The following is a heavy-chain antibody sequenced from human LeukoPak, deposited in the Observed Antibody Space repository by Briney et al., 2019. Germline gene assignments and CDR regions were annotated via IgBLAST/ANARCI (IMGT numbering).Heavy chain of an antibody. J-gene: IGHJ3*02. V-gene: IGHV1-18*01. CDR3: ASTYCSSTSCHGNDAFDI. D-gene: IGHD2-2*01. CDR2: ISAYNGNT. Sequence: ASVKVSCKASGYTFTSYGISWVRQAPGQGLEWMGWISAYNGNTNYAQKLQGRVTMTTDTSTSTAYMELRSLRSDDTAVYYCASTYCSSTSCHGNDAFDIWGQGTMVTVSS. CDR1: GYTFTSYG.